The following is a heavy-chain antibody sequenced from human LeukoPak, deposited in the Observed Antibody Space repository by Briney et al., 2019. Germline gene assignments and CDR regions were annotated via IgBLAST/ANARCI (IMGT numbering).Heavy chain of an antibody. CDR2: ITGSGGST. V-gene: IGHV3-23*01. D-gene: IGHD6-6*01. Sequence: GGSLRLSCAASGFTVSSNYMSWVRQAPGKGLEYVSAITGSGGSTFYADSVKGRFTISRDNSKNTLYLQMNSLRAEDTAVYYCAKVTGQFVDYYYYYMDVWGKGTTVTVSS. CDR3: AKVTGQFVDYYYYYMDV. J-gene: IGHJ6*03. CDR1: GFTVSSNY.